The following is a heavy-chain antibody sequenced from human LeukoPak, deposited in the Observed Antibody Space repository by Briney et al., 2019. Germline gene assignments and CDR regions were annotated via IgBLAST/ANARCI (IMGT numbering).Heavy chain of an antibody. V-gene: IGHV3-7*01. CDR3: AVYHDISRGNWFDP. D-gene: IGHD3-9*01. Sequence: QAGGSLRLSCAASGFTFSSYWMTWVRQAPGKGLEWVANIMQDGSVKYYVDSVKGRFTISRDNAKNSLYLQVNRLRAEDTAVYNCAVYHDISRGNWFDPWGQGTLVTVSS. CDR1: GFTFSSYW. CDR2: IMQDGSVK. J-gene: IGHJ5*02.